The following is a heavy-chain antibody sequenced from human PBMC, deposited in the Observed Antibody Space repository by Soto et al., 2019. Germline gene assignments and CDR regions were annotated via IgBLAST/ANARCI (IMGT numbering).Heavy chain of an antibody. CDR2: IKSDGSGT. Sequence: EVQLVESGGGLVQPGGSLRLSCAASGFTFSSYYMHWVRQAPGKGLVWVSRIKSDGSGTYYADSMKGRLTISRDNAKNTLYLQMNSLRVEDTAVYYCARGDGDYYDGNGYLGRHWGQGTLVTVSS. V-gene: IGHV3-74*01. J-gene: IGHJ4*02. CDR1: GFTFSSYY. CDR3: ARGDGDYYDGNGYLGRH. D-gene: IGHD3-22*01.